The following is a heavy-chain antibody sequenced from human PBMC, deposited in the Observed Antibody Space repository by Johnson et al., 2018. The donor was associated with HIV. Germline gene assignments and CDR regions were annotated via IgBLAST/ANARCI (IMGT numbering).Heavy chain of an antibody. V-gene: IGHV3-30*03. D-gene: IGHD6-19*01. CDR1: GFTVSSNY. CDR3: ARVRRSGWFDNDAFDF. Sequence: QVQLVESGGGLVQPGGSLRLSCAASGFTVSSNYMSWVRQAPGKGLEWVALISYDGDNKYYTDSVKGRFTISRDNSKNTLFLLLNSLRTEDTAVYYCARVRRSGWFDNDAFDFWGQGTMVTVSS. J-gene: IGHJ3*01. CDR2: ISYDGDNK.